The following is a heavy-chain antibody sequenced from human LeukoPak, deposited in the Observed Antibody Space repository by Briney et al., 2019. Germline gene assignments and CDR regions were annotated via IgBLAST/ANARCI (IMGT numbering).Heavy chain of an antibody. J-gene: IGHJ3*02. V-gene: IGHV1-2*06. D-gene: IGHD3-10*01. CDR3: ARDRVIAPSRENAFDI. CDR2: INPNSGGT. CDR1: GYTFTGYY. Sequence: ASVTVSCKASGYTFTGYYMHWVRQAPGQGLEWMGRINPNSGGTNYAQKFQGRVTMTRDTSISTAYMELSRLRSDDTAVYYCARDRVIAPSRENAFDIWGQGTMVTVSS.